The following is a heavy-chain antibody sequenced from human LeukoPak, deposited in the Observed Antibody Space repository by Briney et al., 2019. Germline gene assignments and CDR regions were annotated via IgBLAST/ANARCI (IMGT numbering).Heavy chain of an antibody. CDR2: ISPSGGST. J-gene: IGHJ4*02. V-gene: IGHV1-46*01. Sequence: ASVKVSCKASGYTFTSYYMHWVRQAPGQGLEWMGIISPSGGSTSYAQKFQGRVTMTRDTSTSTVYMELSSLRSEDTAVYYCARDQNHGYGLDYWGQGTLVTVSS. D-gene: IGHD3-22*01. CDR3: ARDQNHGYGLDY. CDR1: GYTFTSYY.